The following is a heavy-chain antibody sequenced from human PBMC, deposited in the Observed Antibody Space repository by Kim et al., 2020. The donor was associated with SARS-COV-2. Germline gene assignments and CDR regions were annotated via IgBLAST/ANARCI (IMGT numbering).Heavy chain of an antibody. CDR1: GFTFRSYT. CDR3: ARGSPDSSGHTSYYYGMDL. J-gene: IGHJ6*02. V-gene: IGHV3-21*01. Sequence: GGSLRLSCAASGFTFRSYTMNWVRQAPGKGLEWVSLISSTSRYIYYADSVKGRFTISRDNAKNSVDLQINSLRAEDTALYYCARGSPDSSGHTSYYYGMDLWGQGTTVTVSS. CDR2: ISSTSRYI. D-gene: IGHD6-19*01.